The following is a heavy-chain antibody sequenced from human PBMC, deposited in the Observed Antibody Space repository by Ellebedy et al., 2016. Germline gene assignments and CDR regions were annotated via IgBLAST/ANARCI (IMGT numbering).Heavy chain of an antibody. D-gene: IGHD4-17*01. Sequence: GGSLRLSXVASGFALRNYFMTWVRQAPGGGLPWVSTISGGGDITVSADSVKGRFTISRDNSRNTLYLQMNSLRAEDTAVYYCYYGHYSGSWGQGTLVTVSS. CDR3: YYGHYSGS. V-gene: IGHV3-23*01. CDR2: ISGGGDIT. J-gene: IGHJ4*02. CDR1: GFALRNYF.